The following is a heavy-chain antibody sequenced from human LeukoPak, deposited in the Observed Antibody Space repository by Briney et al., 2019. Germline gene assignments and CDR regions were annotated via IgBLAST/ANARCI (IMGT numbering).Heavy chain of an antibody. CDR2: INDSGTT. V-gene: IGHV4-34*01. J-gene: IGHJ4*02. Sequence: PWETLSLTCGVSSEFFSGYYWGWIRQPPGKGLEWIGDINDSGTTKYNPTLKSRVTIPIDTSKKQFSLKVKSVTAADTAVYFCARLPLGAFGEVLNFDFWGQGTLVTVSS. CDR3: ARLPLGAFGEVLNFDF. D-gene: IGHD3-10*01. CDR1: SEFFSGYY.